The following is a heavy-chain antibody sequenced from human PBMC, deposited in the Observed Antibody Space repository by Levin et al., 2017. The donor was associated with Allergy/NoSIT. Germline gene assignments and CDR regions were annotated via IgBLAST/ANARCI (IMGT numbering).Heavy chain of an antibody. J-gene: IGHJ5*02. V-gene: IGHV3-30-3*01. D-gene: IGHD5-18*01. Sequence: PGGSLRLSCAASGFTFSSYAMHWVRQAPGKGLEWVAVISYDGSNKYYADSVKGRFTISRDNSKNTLYLQMNSLRAEDTAVYYCARDITAMDPWFGFDPWGQGTLVTVSS. CDR1: GFTFSSYA. CDR3: ARDITAMDPWFGFDP. CDR2: ISYDGSNK.